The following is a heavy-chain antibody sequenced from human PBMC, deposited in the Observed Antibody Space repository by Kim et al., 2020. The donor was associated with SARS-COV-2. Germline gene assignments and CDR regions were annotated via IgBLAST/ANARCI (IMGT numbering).Heavy chain of an antibody. CDR2: TA. CDR3: ATSGHRGFDP. J-gene: IGHJ5*02. V-gene: IGHV1-69*01. Sequence: TANYAQKFQGRVTITADESTSTAYMELSSLRSEDTAVYYCATSGHRGFDPWGQGTLVTVSS.